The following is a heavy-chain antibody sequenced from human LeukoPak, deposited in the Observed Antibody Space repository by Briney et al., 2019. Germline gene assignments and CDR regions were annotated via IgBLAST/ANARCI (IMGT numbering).Heavy chain of an antibody. J-gene: IGHJ5*02. Sequence: ASVKVSCTASGYSFTSYYMHWVRQAPGQGLEWMGIINPSGGSTSYAQKFQGRVTMTRDTSTSTVYMELSSLRSEDTAVYYCARDSYYGSGSYMLNWFDPWGQGTLVTVSS. CDR1: GYSFTSYY. CDR2: INPSGGST. D-gene: IGHD3-10*01. V-gene: IGHV1-46*01. CDR3: ARDSYYGSGSYMLNWFDP.